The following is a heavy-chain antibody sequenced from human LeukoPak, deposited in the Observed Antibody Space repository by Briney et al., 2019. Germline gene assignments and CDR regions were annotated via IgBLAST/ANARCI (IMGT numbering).Heavy chain of an antibody. J-gene: IGHJ4*02. D-gene: IGHD6-19*01. V-gene: IGHV1-2*02. CDR2: INPYSGGT. Sequence: ASVKVSCKASGYTFSDYYMHWVRQAPGQGLEWMGWINPYSGGTNYAEEFQGRVTMTRDTSMTTAYMELSSLRSDDTAMYYCATLRRSGWYIGDWGQGTLVTVSS. CDR3: ATLRRSGWYIGD. CDR1: GYTFSDYY.